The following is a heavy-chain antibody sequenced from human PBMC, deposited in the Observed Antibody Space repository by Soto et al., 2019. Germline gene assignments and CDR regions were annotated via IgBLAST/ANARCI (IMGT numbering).Heavy chain of an antibody. CDR2: IDPSDSYT. J-gene: IGHJ6*02. D-gene: IGHD3-22*01. CDR1: GYSFTSYW. V-gene: IGHV5-10-1*01. Sequence: PGESLKISCKGSGYSFTSYWISWVRQMPGKGLEWMGRIDPSDSYTNYSPSFQGHVTISADKSISTAYLQWSSLKASDTAMYYCARSNYYDSSGYYYSLYSYGMDVWGQGTTVTSP. CDR3: ARSNYYDSSGYYYSLYSYGMDV.